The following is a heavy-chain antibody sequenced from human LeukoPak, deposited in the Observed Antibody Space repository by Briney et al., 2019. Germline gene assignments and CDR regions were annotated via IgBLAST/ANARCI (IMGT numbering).Heavy chain of an antibody. CDR1: GFTFSSYW. J-gene: IGHJ6*03. D-gene: IGHD3-3*01. V-gene: IGHV3-7*01. CDR3: ARDEVITIFGVVQAYYMDV. CDR2: IKQDGSEK. Sequence: PGGSLRLSCAASGFTFSSYWMSWVRQAPGKGLEWVANIKQDGSEKYYVDSVKGRFIIPRDNAKNSLYLQMNSLRAEDTAVYYCARDEVITIFGVVQAYYMDVWGKGTTVTVSS.